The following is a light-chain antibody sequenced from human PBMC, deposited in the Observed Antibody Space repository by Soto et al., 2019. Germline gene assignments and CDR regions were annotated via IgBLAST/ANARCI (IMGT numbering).Light chain of an antibody. CDR3: SSYTSSRTVL. CDR2: EVI. V-gene: IGLV2-14*01. Sequence: QSVLTQPASVSGSPGQSITISCPGTSSDVGSYNYVSWYHHHPGKAPNLMIYEVINRPSGVSNRFSGSKSGNTASLTISGLQDEDEGDYYCSSYTSSRTVLFGGASKLTVL. CDR1: SSDVGSYNY. J-gene: IGLJ2*01.